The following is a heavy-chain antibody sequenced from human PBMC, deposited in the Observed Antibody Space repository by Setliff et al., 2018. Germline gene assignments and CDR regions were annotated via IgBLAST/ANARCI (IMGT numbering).Heavy chain of an antibody. D-gene: IGHD6-13*01. CDR1: GFTFSSYS. Sequence: GGSLRLSCAASGFTFSSYSMNWVRQAPGKGLEWVSSVSSSSSYIYYADSVKGRFTISRDNSKNTLYLQMNSLRAEDTAVYYCAKDGVYSSSWYRALTSRAGFDYWGQGTLVTVSS. CDR3: AKDGVYSSSWYRALTSRAGFDY. CDR2: VSSSSSYI. V-gene: IGHV3-21*01. J-gene: IGHJ4*02.